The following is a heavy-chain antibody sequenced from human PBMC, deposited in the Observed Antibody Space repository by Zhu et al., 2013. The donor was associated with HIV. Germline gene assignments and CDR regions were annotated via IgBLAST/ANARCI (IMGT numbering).Heavy chain of an antibody. J-gene: IGHJ3*02. CDR3: ARALSMWFRELFDAFDI. D-gene: IGHD3-10*01. CDR2: IYYNGSS. Sequence: QVQLQQSGPGLVKPSETLSLTCTVSGASITAYYWSWIRQPPGKGLEWMGFIYYNGSSNYNPSLKSRVTMSVDTSKNQFSLKLTSVTAADTAVYYCARALSMWFRELFDAFDIWGQGTMVTVSS. CDR1: GASITAYY. V-gene: IGHV4-59*12.